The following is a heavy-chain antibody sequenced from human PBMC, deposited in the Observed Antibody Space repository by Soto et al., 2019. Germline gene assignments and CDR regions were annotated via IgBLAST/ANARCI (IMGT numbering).Heavy chain of an antibody. CDR3: TPLGPS. J-gene: IGHJ5*02. V-gene: IGHV3-15*07. Sequence: EVQLVESGGGLVKPGGSLRLSCAASGFNFSNDWMNWVRQAPGKGLEWVGNVKTRGDGGSTEYAASVKGRFTGSRDDTKKTLDTEMNSLKRGDTAIYYLTPLGPSWGQGTLVAVSS. CDR1: GFNFSNDW. CDR2: VKTRGDGGST.